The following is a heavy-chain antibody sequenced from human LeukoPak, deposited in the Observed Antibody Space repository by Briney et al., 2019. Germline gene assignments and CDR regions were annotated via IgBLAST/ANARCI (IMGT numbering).Heavy chain of an antibody. CDR1: GFTFSSYG. CDR2: IWYGGSNK. CDR3: AKNGLRYCSSTSCYPDYYYMDV. D-gene: IGHD2-2*01. Sequence: GGSLRLSCAASGFTFSSYGMRWVRQAPGKGLEWVAVIWYGGSNKYYADSVKGRFTISRDNSKNTLYLQMNSLRAEDTAVYYCAKNGLRYCSSTSCYPDYYYMDVWGKGTTVTVSS. J-gene: IGHJ6*03. V-gene: IGHV3-33*08.